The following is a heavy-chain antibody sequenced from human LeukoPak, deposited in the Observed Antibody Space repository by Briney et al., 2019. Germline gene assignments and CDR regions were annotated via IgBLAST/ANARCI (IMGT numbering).Heavy chain of an antibody. CDR3: AKSIVGVTIVFDY. D-gene: IGHD1-26*01. CDR1: GFTFSSYE. V-gene: IGHV3-48*03. CDR2: ITSSGSPI. Sequence: PGGSLRLSCAASGFTFSSYEMNWVRKAPGKGLEWVSYITSSGSPIYYADSVKGRFTISRDNAKNSLYLQMDSLRAEDTAVYYCAKSIVGVTIVFDYWGQGTLVTVSS. J-gene: IGHJ4*02.